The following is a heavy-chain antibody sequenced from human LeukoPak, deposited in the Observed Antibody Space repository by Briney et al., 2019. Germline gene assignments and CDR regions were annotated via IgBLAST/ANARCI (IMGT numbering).Heavy chain of an antibody. J-gene: IGHJ6*02. CDR3: ARCTGMAYGMDV. V-gene: IGHV3-21*01. Sequence: GGSLRLSCAASGFPFSRYSMNWVRQAPGKGLEWVSSISSSSSYIYYADSVKGRFTISRDNAKNSLHLQMNSLRAEDTAVYYCARCTGMAYGMDVWGQGTTVTVSS. CDR2: ISSSSSYI. CDR1: GFPFSRYS. D-gene: IGHD5-18*01.